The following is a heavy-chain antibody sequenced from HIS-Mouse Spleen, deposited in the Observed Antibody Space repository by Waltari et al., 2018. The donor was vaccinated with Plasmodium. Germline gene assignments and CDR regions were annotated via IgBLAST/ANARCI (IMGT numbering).Heavy chain of an antibody. D-gene: IGHD6-19*01. CDR3: AWCSSGWYYFDY. J-gene: IGHJ4*02. CDR1: GFTVSSNY. Sequence: EVQLVETGGGLIQPGGSLRLSCAASGFTVSSNYMRLVSQAPGKGLEWVSVIYSGGSTYYADSVKGRFTISRDNSKNTLYLQMNSLRAEDTAVYYCAWCSSGWYYFDYWGQGTLVTVSS. CDR2: IYSGGST. V-gene: IGHV3-53*02.